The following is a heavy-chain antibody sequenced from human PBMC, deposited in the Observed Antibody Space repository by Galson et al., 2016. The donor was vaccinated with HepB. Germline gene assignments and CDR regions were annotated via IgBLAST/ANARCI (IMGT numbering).Heavy chain of an antibody. Sequence: CAISGDSVSSKSAAWNWIRHSPSRGLEWLGRTYHTSNWYSDYAVSVKRRITINPDTSKNQFSLQLNSVTPEDTAVYYCARGHLVVPFSFYFDYWGQGSLVTVSS. CDR2: TYHTSNWYS. J-gene: IGHJ4*02. V-gene: IGHV6-1*01. CDR1: GDSVSSKSAA. D-gene: IGHD2-15*01. CDR3: ARGHLVVPFSFYFDY.